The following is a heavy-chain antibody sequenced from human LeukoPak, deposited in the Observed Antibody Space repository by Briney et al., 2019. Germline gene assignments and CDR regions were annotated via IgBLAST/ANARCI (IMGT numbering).Heavy chain of an antibody. CDR3: ARDLSATARAYDY. D-gene: IGHD1-26*01. CDR2: IAISATYI. J-gene: IGHJ4*02. Sequence: SGGSLRLSCAASGFILSDYNMNWVRQAPGNGLQWVSFIAISATYITYADSVKGRFTISRDNAKNSLYLQMNSLRAEDTAVYYCARDLSATARAYDYWGQGTLVTVSS. V-gene: IGHV3-21*01. CDR1: GFILSDYN.